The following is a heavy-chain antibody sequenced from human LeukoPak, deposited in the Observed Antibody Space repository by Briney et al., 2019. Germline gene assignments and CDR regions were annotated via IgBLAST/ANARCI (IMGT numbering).Heavy chain of an antibody. V-gene: IGHV4-34*01. J-gene: IGHJ5*02. D-gene: IGHD5-12*01. CDR3: ARYDIVTTNWFDP. CDR1: GWSFSGYY. CDR2: ITHSGST. Sequence: SETLSLTCAVYGWSFSGYYWSWIRQPPGKGLEWIGEITHSGSTNYNPSLKSRVTISVDTSKNQFSLKLSSVTAADTAVYYCARYDIVTTNWFDPWAQGTLVTVSS.